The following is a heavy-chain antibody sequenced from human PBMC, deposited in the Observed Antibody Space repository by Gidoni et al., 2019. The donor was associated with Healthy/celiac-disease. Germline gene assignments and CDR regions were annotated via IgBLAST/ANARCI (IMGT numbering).Heavy chain of an antibody. CDR3: ARDHGDYVAYYYYGMDV. V-gene: IGHV3-48*02. D-gene: IGHD4-17*01. CDR2: ISSSSSTI. CDR1: GFTFSSYS. Sequence: EVQLVESGGGLVQPGGSLRLPCSASGFTFSSYSMTWGRQAPGKGREWVSYISSSSSTIYYADSVKGRFTISRDNAKNSPYLQMNSLRDEDTAVYYCARDHGDYVAYYYYGMDVWGQGTTVTVSS. J-gene: IGHJ6*02.